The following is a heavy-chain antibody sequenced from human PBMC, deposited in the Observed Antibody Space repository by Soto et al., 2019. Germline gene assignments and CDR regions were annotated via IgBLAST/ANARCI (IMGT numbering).Heavy chain of an antibody. CDR2: IIPIYASP. D-gene: IGHD3-9*01. V-gene: IGHV1-69*06. Sequence: QVQLVQSGAKVKKPGSSGKVSCKASGGTFSSNAISWVRQAPGQGLEWMGGIIPIYASPNYAQTFQGRVTVTADKATSTAYLELSRLKFADSAIYYCAVAVTGSRSPLAHWGQGTLVIVSS. J-gene: IGHJ4*02. CDR1: GGTFSSNA. CDR3: AVAVTGSRSPLAH.